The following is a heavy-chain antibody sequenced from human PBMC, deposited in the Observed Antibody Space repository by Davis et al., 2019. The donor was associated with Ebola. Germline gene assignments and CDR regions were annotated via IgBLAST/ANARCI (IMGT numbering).Heavy chain of an antibody. J-gene: IGHJ4*02. V-gene: IGHV4-30-4*01. CDR1: GGSISSGDYY. Sequence: SETLSLTCTVSGGSISSGDYYWSWIRQPPGKGLEWIGYIYYSGSTYYNPSLKSRVTISVDTSKNQFSLKLSSVTAADTAVYYCARGSTAMVFQPIDYWGQGTLVTVSS. CDR2: IYYSGST. CDR3: ARGSTAMVFQPIDY. D-gene: IGHD5-18*01.